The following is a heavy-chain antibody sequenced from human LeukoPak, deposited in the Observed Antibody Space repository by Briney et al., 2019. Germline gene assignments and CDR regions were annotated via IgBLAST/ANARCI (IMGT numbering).Heavy chain of an antibody. J-gene: IGHJ4*02. CDR1: GFTFSRYS. V-gene: IGHV3-23*01. Sequence: GGSLRLSCAASGFTFSRYSMSWVRQAPGKGVEWVSGITGSGGNTYYADSVKGRFTISRDNSKNTLYLQMTSLRAEDTAVYYCAKSNGYTSSWYGYWGQGTLVTVSS. CDR2: ITGSGGNT. CDR3: AKSNGYTSSWYGY. D-gene: IGHD6-13*01.